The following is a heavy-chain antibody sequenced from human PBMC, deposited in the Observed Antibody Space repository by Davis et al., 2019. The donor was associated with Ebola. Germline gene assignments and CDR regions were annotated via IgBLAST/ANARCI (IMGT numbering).Heavy chain of an antibody. CDR3: ARGRGGKSRYGMDV. V-gene: IGHV3-74*01. J-gene: IGHJ6*02. CDR1: GFTFSSYW. D-gene: IGHD4-23*01. Sequence: GESLKISCAASGFTFSSYWMHWVRQAPGKGLVWVSRINSDGSSTSYADSVKGRFTISRDNAKNTLYLQMNSLRAEDTAVYYCARGRGGKSRYGMDVWGQGTTVTVS. CDR2: INSDGSST.